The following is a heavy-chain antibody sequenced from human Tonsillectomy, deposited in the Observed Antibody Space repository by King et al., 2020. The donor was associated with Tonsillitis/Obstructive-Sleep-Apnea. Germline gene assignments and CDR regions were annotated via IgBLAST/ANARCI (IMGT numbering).Heavy chain of an antibody. V-gene: IGHV3-23*04. CDR3: AKDPPTRGEWDLYYFDY. D-gene: IGHD3-16*01. CDR2: ISGGGGNT. J-gene: IGHJ4*02. CDR1: GFTFSSYA. Sequence: VQLVESGGGLVQPGGSLRLSCAASGFTFSSYAMSWVRQAPGKGLEWVSGISGGGGNTYYADSVKGRFTISRDNSKNTLYLQMNSLRADDTAVYYCAKDPPTRGEWDLYYFDYWGQGTLVTVSS.